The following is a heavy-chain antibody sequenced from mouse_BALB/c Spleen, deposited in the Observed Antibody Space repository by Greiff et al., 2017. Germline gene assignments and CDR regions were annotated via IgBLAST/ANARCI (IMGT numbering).Heavy chain of an antibody. D-gene: IGHD2-3*01. J-gene: IGHJ2*01. CDR1: GYSITSGYY. CDR2: ISYDGSN. CDR3: AREGYYEDYFDY. Sequence: EVKLQESGPGLVKPSQSLSLTCSVTGYSITSGYYWNWIRQFPGNKLEWMGYISYDGSNNYNPSLKNRISITRDTSKNQFFLKLNSVTTEDTATYYCAREGYYEDYFDYWGQGTTLTVSS. V-gene: IGHV3-6*02.